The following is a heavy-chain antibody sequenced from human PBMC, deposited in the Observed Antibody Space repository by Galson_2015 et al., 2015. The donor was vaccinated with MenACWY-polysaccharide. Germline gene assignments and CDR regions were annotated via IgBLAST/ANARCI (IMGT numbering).Heavy chain of an antibody. CDR2: IYPSDSDT. V-gene: IGHV5-51*01. CDR1: GYSFTTNW. J-gene: IGHJ4*02. Sequence: QSGAEVKKPGESLRISCKGSGYSFTTNWIGWVRQMPGKGLEWMGIIYPSDSDTRYSPSFQGQVTISADKSINTAYLQWSSLKASDTAMNYCARHYGARVDYWGQGTLVTVSS. D-gene: IGHD4/OR15-4a*01. CDR3: ARHYGARVDY.